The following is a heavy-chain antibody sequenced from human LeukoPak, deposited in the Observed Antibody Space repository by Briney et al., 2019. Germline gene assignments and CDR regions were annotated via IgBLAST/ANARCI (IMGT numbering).Heavy chain of an antibody. V-gene: IGHV3-21*04. CDR1: GFTFSSYS. D-gene: IGHD1-26*01. CDR2: ISSSSSYI. CDR3: AKGKGGGSYNY. Sequence: GGSLRLSCAASGFTFSSYSMNWVRQAPGKGLEWVSSISSSSSYIYYADSVKGRFTISRDNSKNTLYLQMNSLRAEDTAVYYCAKGKGGGSYNYWGQGTLVTVSS. J-gene: IGHJ4*02.